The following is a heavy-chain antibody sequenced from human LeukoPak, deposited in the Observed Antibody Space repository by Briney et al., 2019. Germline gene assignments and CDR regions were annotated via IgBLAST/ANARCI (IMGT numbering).Heavy chain of an antibody. V-gene: IGHV4-30-4*08. CDR2: IYYSGST. J-gene: IGHJ3*02. CDR1: GGSISSGDYY. D-gene: IGHD2-15*01. CDR3: ARAYSIVVVVAHAFDI. Sequence: SQTLSLTCTVSGGSISSGDYYWSWIRQPPGKGLEWIGYIYYSGSTYYNPSLKSRVTISVDTSKNQFSLKLSSVTAADTAVYYCARAYSIVVVVAHAFDIWGQGTKVTVSS.